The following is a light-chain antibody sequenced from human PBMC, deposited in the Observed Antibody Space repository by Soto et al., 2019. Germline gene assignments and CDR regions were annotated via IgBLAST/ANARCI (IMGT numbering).Light chain of an antibody. Sequence: DIQMTQSPSTLSASVGDRVSITCRTSQSISNWLAWYQQKPGKAPELLVYGASSLVSGVPSRFSGSGSGTEFTLTISSLQPDDFATYYCQQYKGNSRTFDQGTKVDIK. CDR2: GAS. CDR1: QSISNW. CDR3: QQYKGNSRT. J-gene: IGKJ1*01. V-gene: IGKV1-5*03.